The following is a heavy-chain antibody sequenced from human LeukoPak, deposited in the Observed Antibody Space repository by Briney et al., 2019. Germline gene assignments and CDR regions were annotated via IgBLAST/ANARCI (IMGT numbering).Heavy chain of an antibody. CDR3: ASPAVYSSSWYYFDY. Sequence: GGSLRLSCAASGFTFSSFGMHLVRQAPGKGLEWVAVISYDGSSKYYADSVKGRFTISRDNSKNTLYLQMNSLRAEDTAVYYCASPAVYSSSWYYFDYWGQGTLVTVSS. CDR2: ISYDGSSK. CDR1: GFTFSSFG. V-gene: IGHV3-30*03. D-gene: IGHD6-13*01. J-gene: IGHJ4*02.